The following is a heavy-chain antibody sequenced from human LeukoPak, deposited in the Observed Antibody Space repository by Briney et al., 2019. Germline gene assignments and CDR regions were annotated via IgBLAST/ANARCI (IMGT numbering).Heavy chain of an antibody. J-gene: IGHJ4*02. D-gene: IGHD3-22*01. V-gene: IGHV3-9*01. CDR1: GFSFDDYA. Sequence: GGSLRLSCAASGFSFDDYAMHWVRQAPGKGLEWVSGISWNSGTIDCADSVKGRFTISRDNAKNSLYLQMNSLRPEDTALYYCAKDKTNYYDTSSYSNYFDYWGQGILVTVSS. CDR3: AKDKTNYYDTSSYSNYFDY. CDR2: ISWNSGTI.